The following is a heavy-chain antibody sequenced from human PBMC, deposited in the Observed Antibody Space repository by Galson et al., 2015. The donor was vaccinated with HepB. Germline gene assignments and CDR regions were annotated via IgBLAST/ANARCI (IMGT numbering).Heavy chain of an antibody. V-gene: IGHV3-30*04. CDR1: GFTFSSYA. CDR2: ISYDGSNK. Sequence: SLRLSCAASGFTFSSYAMHWVRQAPGKGLEWVAVISYDGSNKYYADSVKGRFTISRDNSKNTLYLQMNSLRAEDTAVYYCARGSWYPGVLDYYYGMDVWGQGATLTVSS. CDR3: ARGSWYPGVLDYYYGMDV. D-gene: IGHD6-13*01. J-gene: IGHJ6*02.